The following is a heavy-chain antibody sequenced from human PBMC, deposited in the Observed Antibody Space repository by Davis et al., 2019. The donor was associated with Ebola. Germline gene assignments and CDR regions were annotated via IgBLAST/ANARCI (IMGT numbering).Heavy chain of an antibody. CDR2: VSFDGRVT. Sequence: PAGSLSLSCAASGFTFSNFGMHWVRPAPGKGLEWVAVVSFDGRVTHYADSVKGRLIISRDNSKNTLFLQMNSLSAEDTAVYYCAKDGGYEGWFDPWGQGTLVTVSS. D-gene: IGHD5-12*01. J-gene: IGHJ5*02. V-gene: IGHV3-30*18. CDR1: GFTFSNFG. CDR3: AKDGGYEGWFDP.